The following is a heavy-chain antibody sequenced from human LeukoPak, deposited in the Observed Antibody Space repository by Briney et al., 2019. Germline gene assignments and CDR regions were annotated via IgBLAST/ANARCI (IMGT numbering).Heavy chain of an antibody. Sequence: SETLSLTCIVSGGSISSYYWTWIRQPAGKELEWIGRIYTSGSTNYNPSLKSRVTMSVDTSKNQFSLKVSSVTAADTAVYYCARELYVAGSGYHYYMDVWGKGTTVTVSS. CDR1: GGSISSYY. CDR3: ARELYVAGSGYHYYMDV. D-gene: IGHD3-10*01. CDR2: IYTSGST. J-gene: IGHJ6*03. V-gene: IGHV4-4*07.